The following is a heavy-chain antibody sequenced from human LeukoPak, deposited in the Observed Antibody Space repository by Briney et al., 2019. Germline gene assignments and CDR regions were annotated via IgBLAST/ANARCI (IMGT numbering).Heavy chain of an antibody. V-gene: IGHV4-59*01. CDR1: GGSISSYY. J-gene: IGHJ4*02. CDR2: IYYSGST. Sequence: SETLSLTCTVFGGSISSYYWSWIRQPPGKGLEWIGYIYYSGSTNYNPSLKSRVTISVDTSKNQFSLKLSSVTAADTAVYYCARMNSGWGPLFDYWGQGTLVTVSS. D-gene: IGHD6-19*01. CDR3: ARMNSGWGPLFDY.